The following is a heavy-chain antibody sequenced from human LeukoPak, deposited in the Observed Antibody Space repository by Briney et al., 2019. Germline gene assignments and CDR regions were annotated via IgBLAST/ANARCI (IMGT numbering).Heavy chain of an antibody. J-gene: IGHJ4*02. V-gene: IGHV3-23*01. CDR2: ISGSGGST. D-gene: IGHD6-19*01. Sequence: GGSLRLSCAASGFTFSSYAMSWVRQAPGKGLEWLSAISGSGGSTYYADSVKGRFTISRDNSKNTLYLQMNSLRAEDTAVYYCAKPEYSSGWYLLDYWGQGTLATVSS. CDR1: GFTFSSYA. CDR3: AKPEYSSGWYLLDY.